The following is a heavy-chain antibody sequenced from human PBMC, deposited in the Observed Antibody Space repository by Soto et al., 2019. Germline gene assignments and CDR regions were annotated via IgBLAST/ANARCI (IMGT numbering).Heavy chain of an antibody. CDR3: ARGLNKVAGGAFDI. V-gene: IGHV3-30*19. CDR1: GFSFSWAG. D-gene: IGHD3-16*01. Sequence: QVQLVQSGGGAVLPGNSLRLSCAASGFSFSWAGMHWLRQTPGKGLEWVAVVSGDGRDILYADSVKGRFTISRDNPKGTLYLQMNSLGAEDAAIYYCARGLNKVAGGAFDIWGQGTLVTVSS. J-gene: IGHJ3*02. CDR2: VSGDGRDI.